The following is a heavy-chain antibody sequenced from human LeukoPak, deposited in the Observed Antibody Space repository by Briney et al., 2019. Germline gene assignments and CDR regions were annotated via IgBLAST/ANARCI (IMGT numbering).Heavy chain of an antibody. CDR1: GFTFSSYG. V-gene: IGHV3-30*18. CDR2: ISYDGSNK. D-gene: IGHD5-18*01. J-gene: IGHJ4*02. CDR3: AKEGAARYSYGESLVDY. Sequence: PGGSLRLSCAASGFTFSSYGMHWVRQAPGKGLEWVAVISYDGSNKYYADSVKGRFTISRDNSKNTLYLQMNSLRAEDTAVYYCAKEGAARYSYGESLVDYWGQGTLVTVSS.